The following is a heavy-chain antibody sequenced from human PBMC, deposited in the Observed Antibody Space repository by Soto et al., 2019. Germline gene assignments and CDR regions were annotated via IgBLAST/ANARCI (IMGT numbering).Heavy chain of an antibody. D-gene: IGHD3-3*01. V-gene: IGHV4-34*01. CDR1: GGSFSGYY. Sequence: SETLSLTCAVYGGSFSGYYWSWIRQPPGKGLEWIGEINRSGSTNYNPSLKSRVTISVDTSKEQFSLKLSSVTAADTAVYYCAGELRDGYIYWYFDLWGRGTLVTVSS. CDR3: AGELRDGYIYWYFDL. CDR2: INRSGST. J-gene: IGHJ2*01.